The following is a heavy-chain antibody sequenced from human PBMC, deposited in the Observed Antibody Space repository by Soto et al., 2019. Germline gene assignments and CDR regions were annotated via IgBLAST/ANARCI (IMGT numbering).Heavy chain of an antibody. D-gene: IGHD2-15*01. V-gene: IGHV2-5*02. CDR2: IYWDDDK. CDR3: AHRPSYCSGGSCYSGFDY. Sequence: QITLKESGPTLVKPTQTLTLTCTFSGFSLSTSGVGVGWIRQPPGKALEWLALIYWDDDKRYSPSLKSRLTITKDTSKNQVVLTMTDMDPVDTATYYCAHRPSYCSGGSCYSGFDYWGQGTLVTVSS. J-gene: IGHJ4*02. CDR1: GFSLSTSGVG.